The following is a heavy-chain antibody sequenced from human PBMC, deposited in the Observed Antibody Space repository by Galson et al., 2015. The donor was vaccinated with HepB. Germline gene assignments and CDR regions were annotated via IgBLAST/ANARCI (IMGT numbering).Heavy chain of an antibody. V-gene: IGHV1-2*06. Sequence: SVKVSCKASGYTFTGYYMHWVRQAPGQGLEWMGRINPNSGGTNYAQKFQGRVTMTRDTSISTAYMELSRLRSDDTAVYYCARESGGDIVVVVAAKGLNWFDPWGQGTLVTVSS. CDR3: ARESGGDIVVVVAAKGLNWFDP. D-gene: IGHD2-15*01. CDR2: INPNSGGT. CDR1: GYTFTGYY. J-gene: IGHJ5*02.